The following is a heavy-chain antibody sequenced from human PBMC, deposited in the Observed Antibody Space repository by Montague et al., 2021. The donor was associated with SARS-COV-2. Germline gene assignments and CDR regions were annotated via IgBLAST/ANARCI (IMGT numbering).Heavy chain of an antibody. CDR2: FGGSSYVA. Sequence: SLRLSCAASGFSFSNYAMNWVRQAPGKGLEWVSLFGGSSYVAYYAASVKGRFTISRDNSRNTLFLDMSSLRAEDTAIYYCAKSTRGVTKGGGFDAWGQGTLVTVSS. J-gene: IGHJ5*02. D-gene: IGHD3-10*01. CDR1: GFSFSNYA. CDR3: AKSTRGVTKGGGFDA. V-gene: IGHV3-23*01.